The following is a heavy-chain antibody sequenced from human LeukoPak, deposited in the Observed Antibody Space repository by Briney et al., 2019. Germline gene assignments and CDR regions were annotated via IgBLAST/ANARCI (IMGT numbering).Heavy chain of an antibody. CDR2: IYYSGST. CDR1: GGSISSYY. V-gene: IGHV4-59*01. Sequence: KASETLSLTCTVSGGSISSYYWSWIRQPPGKGLEWIGYIYYSGSTNYNPSLKSRVTISVDTSKNQFSLKLSSVTAADTAVYYCARGNLNWNYLPYYYGMDVWGQGTTVTVSS. D-gene: IGHD1-7*01. CDR3: ARGNLNWNYLPYYYGMDV. J-gene: IGHJ6*02.